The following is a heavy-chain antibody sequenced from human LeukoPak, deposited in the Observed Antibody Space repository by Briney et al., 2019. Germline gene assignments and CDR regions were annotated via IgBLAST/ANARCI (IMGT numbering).Heavy chain of an antibody. Sequence: SETLSLTCTVSGGSLSNYYWSWIRQPPGKGLEWIGYIYYSGSTNYSPSLKSRVTVSVDTSKNQFSLKLSSVTAADTAVYYCARGGDRSWFDPWGQGTLVTVSS. V-gene: IGHV4-59*12. CDR1: GGSLSNYY. D-gene: IGHD1-26*01. CDR3: ARGGDRSWFDP. CDR2: IYYSGST. J-gene: IGHJ5*02.